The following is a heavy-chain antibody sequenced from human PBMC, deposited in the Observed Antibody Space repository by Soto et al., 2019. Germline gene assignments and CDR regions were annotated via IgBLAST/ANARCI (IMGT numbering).Heavy chain of an antibody. J-gene: IGHJ3*01. Sequence: EVQLVESGGDLVQPGGSLRVSCAASGFSFSKHWMTWVRQAPGKGLEWVANINEDGSEKFYLDSVKGRFTVSRDNAKNSLYLKMNGLRAEDTAIYSCARNVNYHNGSAFHYDAFDFWGQGTMVTVSS. D-gene: IGHD3-22*01. CDR3: ARNVNYHNGSAFHYDAFDF. V-gene: IGHV3-7*05. CDR2: INEDGSEK. CDR1: GFSFSKHW.